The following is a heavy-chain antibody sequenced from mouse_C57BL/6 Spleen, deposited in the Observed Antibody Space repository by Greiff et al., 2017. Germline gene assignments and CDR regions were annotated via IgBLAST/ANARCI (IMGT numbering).Heavy chain of an antibody. J-gene: IGHJ4*01. CDR2: ISSGSSTN. Sequence: EVMLVESGGGLVKPGGSLKLSCAASGFTFSDYGMHWVRQAPEKGLEWVAYISSGSSTNYYADTVKGRVTITRDNAKNTLFLQMTSLRSEDTAMYYCARPCYGGAMDDWGQRTSVTVAT. CDR3: ARPCYGGAMDD. CDR1: GFTFSDYG. V-gene: IGHV5-17*01. D-gene: IGHD1-2*01.